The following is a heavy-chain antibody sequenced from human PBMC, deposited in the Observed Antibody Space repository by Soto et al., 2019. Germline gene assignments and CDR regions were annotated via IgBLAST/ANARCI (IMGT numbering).Heavy chain of an antibody. CDR1: GFTFDDYA. CDR3: AKVNQVELGIAAAGTLYYFDY. J-gene: IGHJ4*02. D-gene: IGHD6-13*01. V-gene: IGHV3-9*01. Sequence: PGGSLRLSCAASGFTFDDYAMHWVRQAPGKGLEWVSGISWNSGSIGYADSVKGRFTISRDNAKNSLYLQMNSLRAEDTALYYCAKVNQVELGIAAAGTLYYFDYWGQGTLVTVSS. CDR2: ISWNSGSI.